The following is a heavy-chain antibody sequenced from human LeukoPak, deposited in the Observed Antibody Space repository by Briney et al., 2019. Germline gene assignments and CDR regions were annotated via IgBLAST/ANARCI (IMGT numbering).Heavy chain of an antibody. J-gene: IGHJ5*02. CDR2: IYHSGST. V-gene: IGHV4-30-2*01. Sequence: SETLSLTCAVSGGSISSGGYSWSWIRQPPGKGLEWTGYIYHSGSTYYNPSLKSRVTISVDRSKNQFSLKLSSVTAADTAVYYCARGGVIAAAEFDPWGQGTLVTVSS. D-gene: IGHD6-13*01. CDR3: ARGGVIAAAEFDP. CDR1: GGSISSGGYS.